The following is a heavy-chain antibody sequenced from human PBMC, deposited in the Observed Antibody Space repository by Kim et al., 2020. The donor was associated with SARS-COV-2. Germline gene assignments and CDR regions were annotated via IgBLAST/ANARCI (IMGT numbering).Heavy chain of an antibody. CDR3: ARDRTLAAIELSNAFDI. Sequence: SVKVSCKASGGTFSSYAISWVRQAPGQGLEWMGGIIPIFGTANYAQKFQGRVTITADESTSTAYMELSSLRSEDTAVYYCARDRTLAAIELSNAFDIWGQGTMVTVSS. D-gene: IGHD6-13*01. V-gene: IGHV1-69*13. CDR1: GGTFSSYA. J-gene: IGHJ3*02. CDR2: IIPIFGTA.